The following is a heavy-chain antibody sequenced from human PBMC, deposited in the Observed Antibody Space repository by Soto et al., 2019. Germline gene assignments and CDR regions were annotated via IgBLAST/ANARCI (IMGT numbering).Heavy chain of an antibody. CDR1: GFTFSSYA. CDR3: AKGGLCGSGGSCYWGPFDY. J-gene: IGHJ4*02. D-gene: IGHD2-15*01. V-gene: IGHV3-23*01. Sequence: EVQLLESGGGLVQPGGSLRLSCAASGFTFSSYAMNWVRQAPGKGLEWVSALSGSGGSTYYADSVKGRFTISRDNSKNTLYLQMNSLRAEDTAVYYCAKGGLCGSGGSCYWGPFDYWGQGTLVTVSS. CDR2: LSGSGGST.